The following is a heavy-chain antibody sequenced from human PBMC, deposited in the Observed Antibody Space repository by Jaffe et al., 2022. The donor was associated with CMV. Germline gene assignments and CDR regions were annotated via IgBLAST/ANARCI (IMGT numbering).Heavy chain of an antibody. CDR1: GGSFSGYY. V-gene: IGHV4-34*01. CDR3: ARLAIFGVVIIYDY. D-gene: IGHD3-3*01. CDR2: INHSGST. Sequence: QVQLQQWGAGLLKPSETLSLTCAVYGGSFSGYYWSWIRQPPGKGLEWIGEINHSGSTNYNPSLKSRVTISVDTSKNQFSLKLSSVTAADTAVYYCARLAIFGVVIIYDYWGQGTLVTVSS. J-gene: IGHJ4*02.